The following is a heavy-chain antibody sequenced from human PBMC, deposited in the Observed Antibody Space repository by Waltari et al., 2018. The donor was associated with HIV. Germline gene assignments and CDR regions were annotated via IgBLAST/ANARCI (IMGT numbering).Heavy chain of an antibody. CDR1: GFTFSSYA. CDR3: ARSDTAMGPFDY. Sequence: QVQLVESGGGVVQPGRSLRLSCAASGFTFSSYAMHWVRQAPGKGLEWVAVISYDGSNKYYADSVKGRFTISRDNSKNTLYLQMNSLRAEDTAVYYCARSDTAMGPFDYWGQGTLVTVSS. D-gene: IGHD5-18*01. CDR2: ISYDGSNK. V-gene: IGHV3-30*01. J-gene: IGHJ4*02.